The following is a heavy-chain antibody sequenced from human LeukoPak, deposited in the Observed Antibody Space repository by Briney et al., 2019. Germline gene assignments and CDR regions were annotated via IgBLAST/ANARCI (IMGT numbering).Heavy chain of an antibody. CDR1: GFTFSTYA. D-gene: IGHD5-24*01. Sequence: GGSLRLSCAASGFTFSTYAMSWVRQAPGKGLVWVSRINSDGSSTSYADSVKGRFTISRDNAKSSLYLQMNSLRAEDTAVYYCARQGRDGYNLDSWGQGTLVTVSS. V-gene: IGHV3-74*01. CDR3: ARQGRDGYNLDS. CDR2: INSDGSST. J-gene: IGHJ4*02.